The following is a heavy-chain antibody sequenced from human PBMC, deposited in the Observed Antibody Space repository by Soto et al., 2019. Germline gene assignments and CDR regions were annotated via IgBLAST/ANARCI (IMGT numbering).Heavy chain of an antibody. CDR1: GYTFTSYG. D-gene: IGHD3-22*01. CDR2: ISAYNGNT. Sequence: GASVKVSCKASGYTFTSYGISWVRQAPGQGLEWMGWISAYNGNTNYAQKLQGRVTMTTDTSTSTAYMELRSLRSGDTAVYYCARDNYYDSSESRIDYWGQGTLVTVSS. CDR3: ARDNYYDSSESRIDY. V-gene: IGHV1-18*04. J-gene: IGHJ4*02.